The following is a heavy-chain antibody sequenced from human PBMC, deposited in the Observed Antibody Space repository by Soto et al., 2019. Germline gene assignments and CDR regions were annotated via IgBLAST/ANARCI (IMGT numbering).Heavy chain of an antibody. D-gene: IGHD2-15*01. CDR1: GCTFGSHG. CDR3: ARGDMANFDY. V-gene: IGHV1-69*13. J-gene: IGHJ4*02. Sequence: SVKVSCKACGCTFGSHGIAWVRQAPGQGLEWMGGLIAMLGTPTYARKVQGRATITADESLTSSYLGLRSLRSEDTAVYFCARGDMANFDYWGQGTVVTVSS. CDR2: LIAMLGTP.